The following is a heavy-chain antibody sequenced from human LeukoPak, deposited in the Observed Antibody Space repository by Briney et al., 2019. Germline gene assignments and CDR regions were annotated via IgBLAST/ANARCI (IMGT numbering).Heavy chain of an antibody. J-gene: IGHJ6*02. D-gene: IGHD2-2*01. CDR2: IWYDGSNK. Sequence: GRSLRLSCAASGFSFSSYGMHWVRQAPGKGLEWVAVIWYDGSNKYYADSVKGRFTISRDNSKNTLFLQMNSLRAEDTAVYYCARMGRYCSSTSCYPRYGMDVWGQGTMVTVSS. CDR3: ARMGRYCSSTSCYPRYGMDV. CDR1: GFSFSSYG. V-gene: IGHV3-33*01.